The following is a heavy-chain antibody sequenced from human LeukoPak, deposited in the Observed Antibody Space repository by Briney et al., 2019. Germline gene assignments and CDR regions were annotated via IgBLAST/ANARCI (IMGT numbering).Heavy chain of an antibody. Sequence: SETLSLTCTVSGGSISSYYWSWIRQPPGKGLEWIGYIYYSGSTNYNPSLKSRVTISVDMSKNQFSLKLSSVTAADTAVYYCARERPVGADYYYYYYMDVWGKGTTVTISS. CDR1: GGSISSYY. CDR3: ARERPVGADYYYYYYMDV. V-gene: IGHV4-59*01. CDR2: IYYSGST. J-gene: IGHJ6*03. D-gene: IGHD1-26*01.